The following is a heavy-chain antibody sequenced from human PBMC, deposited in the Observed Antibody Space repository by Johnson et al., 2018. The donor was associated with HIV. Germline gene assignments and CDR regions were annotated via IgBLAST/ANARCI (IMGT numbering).Heavy chain of an antibody. CDR1: GFTVSTNY. V-gene: IGHV3-30*02. CDR2: IRYDGSNK. Sequence: VQLVESGGGLVQPRGSLRLSCAASGFTVSTNYMSWVRQAPGKGLEWVAFIRYDGSNKYYADSVKGRFTISRDNSKNTLYLQMNSLRAEDTAVYYCATGGGDCSDAVDIWGQGTMVTVSS. CDR3: ATGGGDCSDAVDI. J-gene: IGHJ3*02. D-gene: IGHD2-21*02.